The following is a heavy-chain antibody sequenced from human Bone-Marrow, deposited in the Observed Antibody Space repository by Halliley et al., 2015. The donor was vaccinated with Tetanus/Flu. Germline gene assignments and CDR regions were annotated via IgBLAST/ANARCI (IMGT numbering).Heavy chain of an antibody. V-gene: IGHV4-31*02. Sequence: SFRGSPFYNPSLESRVSMSVDTSRNQFFLRLTSVTAGDTAVYYCAGQGEIARGVISYIESWGQGTLVTVSS. CDR3: AGQGEIARGVISYIES. D-gene: IGHD3-10*01. CDR2: SFRGSP. J-gene: IGHJ4*02.